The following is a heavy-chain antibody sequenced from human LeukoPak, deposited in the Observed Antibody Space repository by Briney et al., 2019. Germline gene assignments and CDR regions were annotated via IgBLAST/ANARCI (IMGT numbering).Heavy chain of an antibody. Sequence: GGSLRLSCAASGFTFSSYGMHWVRQAPGKGLEWVAFIRYDGSNKYYADSVKGRFTISRDNSKNTLYLQMNSLRAEDTAVYYCARGPAGYYDSSGYFDYWGQGTLVTVSS. J-gene: IGHJ4*02. CDR3: ARGPAGYYDSSGYFDY. CDR1: GFTFSSYG. V-gene: IGHV3-30*02. CDR2: IRYDGSNK. D-gene: IGHD3-22*01.